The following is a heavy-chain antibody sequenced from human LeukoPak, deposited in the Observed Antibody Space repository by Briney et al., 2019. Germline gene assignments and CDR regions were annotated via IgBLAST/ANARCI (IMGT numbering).Heavy chain of an antibody. CDR1: GFTFSTYE. D-gene: IGHD4-17*01. J-gene: IGHJ6*02. Sequence: GGSLRLSCAASGFTFSTYEMNWVRQAPGKGLEWVSYISSGGSTIYYADSVKGRFTISRDNAKNSLYLQMNSLRAGDTAVYHCARGRKYGDYPYYYYGMDVWGQGTTVTVSS. V-gene: IGHV3-48*03. CDR2: ISSGGSTI. CDR3: ARGRKYGDYPYYYYGMDV.